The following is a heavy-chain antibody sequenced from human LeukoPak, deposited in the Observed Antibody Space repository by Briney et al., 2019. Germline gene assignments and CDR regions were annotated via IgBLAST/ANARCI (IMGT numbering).Heavy chain of an antibody. V-gene: IGHV1-3*01. CDR2: INAGNGNT. CDR3: ARVGVYGDYGLCYFDY. D-gene: IGHD4-17*01. Sequence: ASVKVSCKASGYTFTSYAMHWVRQAPGQRLEWMGWINAGNGNTKYSQKFQGRVTITRDPSASTAYMELSSLRSEGTAVYYCARVGVYGDYGLCYFDYWGQGTLVTVSS. J-gene: IGHJ4*02. CDR1: GYTFTSYA.